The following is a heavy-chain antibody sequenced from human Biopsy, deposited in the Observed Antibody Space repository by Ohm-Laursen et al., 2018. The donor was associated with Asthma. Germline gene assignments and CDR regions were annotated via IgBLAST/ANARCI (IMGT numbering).Heavy chain of an antibody. V-gene: IGHV3-30-3*01. J-gene: IGHJ4*02. CDR1: GFTFHNYV. Sequence: SLRLSCAASGFTFHNYVVHWVRQAPGKGLEWVAGIFFDGSNKYYADSVKGRFTIPRDNSKDTLYLQVNSLRGDDTAVYYCARGKTWGRSYYFDYWGQGTLVTVSS. CDR2: IFFDGSNK. CDR3: ARGKTWGRSYYFDY. D-gene: IGHD6-6*01.